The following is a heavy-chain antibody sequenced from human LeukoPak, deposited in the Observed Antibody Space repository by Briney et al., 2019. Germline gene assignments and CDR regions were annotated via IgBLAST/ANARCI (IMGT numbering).Heavy chain of an antibody. Sequence: PGGSLRLSCAASGFTFSSYAMSWVRQAPGKGLEWVSAISGSGGSTYYADSVKGRFTISRDNSKDTLYLQMNSLRAEDTAVYYCAKGGSYLTDYFDYWGQGTLVTVSS. CDR3: AKGGSYLTDYFDY. V-gene: IGHV3-23*01. D-gene: IGHD1-26*01. CDR1: GFTFSSYA. J-gene: IGHJ4*02. CDR2: ISGSGGST.